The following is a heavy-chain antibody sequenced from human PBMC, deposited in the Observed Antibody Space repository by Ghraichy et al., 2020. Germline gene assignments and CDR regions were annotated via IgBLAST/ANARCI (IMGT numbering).Heavy chain of an antibody. Sequence: GGSLRLSCEASGFTFSNYWMNWVRQAPGKGLEWVANVQRDGSERYYVDSVKGRFTISRDNARNSLYLEMNSLRVDDTGVYNCASEQHLGVWGPGTTVTVSS. CDR1: GFTFSNYW. CDR3: ASEQHLGV. J-gene: IGHJ6*02. CDR2: VQRDGSER. D-gene: IGHD6-13*01. V-gene: IGHV3-7*01.